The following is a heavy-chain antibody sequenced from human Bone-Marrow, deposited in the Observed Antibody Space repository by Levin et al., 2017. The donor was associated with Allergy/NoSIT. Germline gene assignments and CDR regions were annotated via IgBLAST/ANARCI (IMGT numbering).Heavy chain of an antibody. CDR1: GFTLSDYF. V-gene: IGHV3-11*03. D-gene: IGHD3-22*01. CDR2: ISDGGAYS. CDR3: ASRNRDSSGYYFAL. J-gene: IGHJ5*02. Sequence: GGSLRLSCTASGFTLSDYFIHWIRQAPGKGLQWLSYISDGGAYSNYADSVKGRFTISRDNAKNFVFLQMDGLRADGTAVYYCASRNRDSSGYYFALWGQGTLVTVSS.